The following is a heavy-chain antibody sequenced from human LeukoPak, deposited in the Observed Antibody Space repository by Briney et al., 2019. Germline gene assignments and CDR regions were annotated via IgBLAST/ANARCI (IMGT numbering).Heavy chain of an antibody. J-gene: IGHJ4*02. CDR3: ARDPTQYLRYGYFDS. CDR2: INNVGSHI. D-gene: IGHD3-9*01. Sequence: GGSLRLSCAASGFTFSSSAMNWVRQAPGKGLEWVSSINNVGSHIYYADSVRGRFTISRDNAENSVHLQMNSLRAEDTAVYYCARDPTQYLRYGYFDSWGQGALVTVSS. CDR1: GFTFSSSA. V-gene: IGHV3-21*01.